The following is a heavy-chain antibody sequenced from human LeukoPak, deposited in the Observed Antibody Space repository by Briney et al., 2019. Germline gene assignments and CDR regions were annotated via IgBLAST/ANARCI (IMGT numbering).Heavy chain of an antibody. D-gene: IGHD6-19*01. Sequence: PGGSLRLSCAASGFTFSSYWMNWVRQAPGKGLEWVANIKQDGSEKYYVDSVKGRFTISRDNARKSLYLQMNSLRAEDTAVYYCARRAGGSSGYWDFLDYWGQGTLVTVSS. CDR3: ARRAGGSSGYWDFLDY. CDR1: GFTFSSYW. CDR2: IKQDGSEK. V-gene: IGHV3-7*01. J-gene: IGHJ4*02.